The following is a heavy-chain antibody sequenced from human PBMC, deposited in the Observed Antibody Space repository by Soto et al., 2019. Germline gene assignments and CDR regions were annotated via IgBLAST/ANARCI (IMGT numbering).Heavy chain of an antibody. CDR2: ISGSGSST. V-gene: IGHV3-23*01. Sequence: EVQLLESGGGLVQPGGSLRLSCAAAGFTFTSYGMNWVRQAPGKGLEWVSLISGSGSSTYYADSVKGRFTISRDNSKNTLYLQMNSLRDEDTAVYFCAKAIAAPSTANYYYYYGMDVWGRGTSVTVSS. J-gene: IGHJ6*02. CDR1: GFTFTSYG. D-gene: IGHD6-13*01. CDR3: AKAIAAPSTANYYYYYGMDV.